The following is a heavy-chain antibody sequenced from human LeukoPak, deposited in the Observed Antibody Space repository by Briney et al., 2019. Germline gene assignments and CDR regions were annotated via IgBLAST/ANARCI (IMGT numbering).Heavy chain of an antibody. D-gene: IGHD3-10*02. Sequence: PGGPLRLSCEASGFTFNTYSMNWARQAPGKGLEWVSSISSSSRYIYYADSVKGRFTISRDNAKNSLYLQMNSLRAEDTAVYYCAELGITMIGGVWGKGTTVTISS. CDR3: AELGITMIGGV. V-gene: IGHV3-21*01. J-gene: IGHJ6*04. CDR1: GFTFNTYS. CDR2: ISSSSRYI.